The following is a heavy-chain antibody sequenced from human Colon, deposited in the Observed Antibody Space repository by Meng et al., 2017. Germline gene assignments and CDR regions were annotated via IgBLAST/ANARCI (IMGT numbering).Heavy chain of an antibody. J-gene: IGHJ4*02. V-gene: IGHV3-11*01. CDR1: GFTFRDDY. D-gene: IGHD1-14*01. CDR3: ARDHGTGLDH. Sequence: QVEGVESGVGLVNPGGALRLACAASGFTFRDDYMPWIRQAPGKVLEWVSHISSSGKIIDYADSVKGRFTISRDNANNSLYLQMDSLTADDTAVYYCARDHGTGLDHWGQGALVTVSS. CDR2: ISSSGKII.